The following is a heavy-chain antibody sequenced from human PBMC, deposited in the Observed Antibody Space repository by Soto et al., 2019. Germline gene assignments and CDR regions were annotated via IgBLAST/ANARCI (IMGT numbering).Heavy chain of an antibody. J-gene: IGHJ4*02. CDR3: ARGQCSSTSCTFDY. Sequence: QVQLQESGPGLVKPSQTLSLTCTVSGGSISSGGYYWSWIRQHPGKGLEWIGYIYYSGSTYCNPSLKSRVTISVDTSKNQVSLKLSSVTAADTAVYYCARGQCSSTSCTFDYWGQGTLVTVSS. CDR2: IYYSGST. V-gene: IGHV4-31*03. CDR1: GGSISSGGYY. D-gene: IGHD2-2*01.